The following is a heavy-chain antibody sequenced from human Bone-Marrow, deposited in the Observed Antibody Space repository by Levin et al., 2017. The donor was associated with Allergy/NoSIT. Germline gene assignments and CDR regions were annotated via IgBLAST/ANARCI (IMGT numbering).Heavy chain of an antibody. V-gene: IGHV3-23*01. CDR1: GFTFSNYA. D-gene: IGHD2-2*01. CDR3: AKVTGGRGGYCTSPSCLYYFGMDV. J-gene: IGHJ6*02. Sequence: GESLKISCAASGFTFSNYAMNWVRQAPGKGLEWVSVISGSGGSTYHADSVKGRFTISRDNSKNTLYLQMNSLRAEDTADYYCAKVTGGRGGYCTSPSCLYYFGMDVWGRGTTVTVSS. CDR2: ISGSGGST.